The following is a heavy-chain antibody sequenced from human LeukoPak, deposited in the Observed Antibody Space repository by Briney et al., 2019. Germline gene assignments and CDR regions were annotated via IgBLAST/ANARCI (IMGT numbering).Heavy chain of an antibody. CDR1: DDSISDYY. J-gene: IGHJ4*02. D-gene: IGHD6-13*01. CDR3: ARYSPYSSSWYGVRFDY. CDR2: IYYSGST. Sequence: MSSETLSLTCTVSDDSISDYYRGWIRQPPGKGLEWIGYIYYSGSTNYNPSLKSRVTISVDTSKNQFSLKLSSVTAADTAVYYCARYSPYSSSWYGVRFDYWGQGTLVTVSS. V-gene: IGHV4-59*01.